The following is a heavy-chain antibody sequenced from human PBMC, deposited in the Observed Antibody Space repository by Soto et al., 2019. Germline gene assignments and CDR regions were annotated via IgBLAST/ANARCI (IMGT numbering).Heavy chain of an antibody. J-gene: IGHJ6*02. CDR1: GFTLSYFA. CDR2: ILSDGSNE. Sequence: QVQLVESGGGVVQPGRSLRLSCSASGFTLSYFAMHWVRQTPGKGLEWVALILSDGSNEHYADSVRGRFTISRDNSKHMLYLQMSGLRAEDTAIYYCARAAPGMDVWGQGTTVTVSS. V-gene: IGHV3-30-3*01. CDR3: ARAAPGMDV.